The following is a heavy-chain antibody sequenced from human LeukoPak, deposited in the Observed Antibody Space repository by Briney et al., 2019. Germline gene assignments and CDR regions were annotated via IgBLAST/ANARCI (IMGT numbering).Heavy chain of an antibody. CDR3: AKGSRRYDSGGYGTSFDY. CDR2: IKSKTDGGTT. J-gene: IGHJ4*02. V-gene: IGHV3-15*01. CDR1: GFTFSNAW. Sequence: GGSLRLSCAASGFTFSNAWMSWVRQAPGKGLEWVGRIKSKTDGGTTDYAAPVKGRFTVSRDDSKNTLYLQMNSLKTEDTAVYYCAKGSRRYDSGGYGTSFDYWGQGTLVTVPS. D-gene: IGHD3-22*01.